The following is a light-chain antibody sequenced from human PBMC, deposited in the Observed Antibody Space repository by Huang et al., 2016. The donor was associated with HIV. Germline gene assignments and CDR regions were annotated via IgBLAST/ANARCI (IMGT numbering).Light chain of an antibody. J-gene: IGKJ1*01. CDR3: QQYSTYSWT. V-gene: IGKV1-5*03. Sequence: DIQMTQSPSTLSASVGDRVTITCRASQSISSLLAWYQQKPGKAPNLLLYKSSNLKPGAPSRFSGSGSGTEFTLTISSLQPDDFATYFCQQYSTYSWTFGQGTKVEL. CDR1: QSISSL. CDR2: KSS.